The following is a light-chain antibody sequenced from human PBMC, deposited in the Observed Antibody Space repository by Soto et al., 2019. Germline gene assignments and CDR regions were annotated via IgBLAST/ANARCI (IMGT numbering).Light chain of an antibody. CDR2: DAS. J-gene: IGKJ5*01. CDR3: QQYIKWPIT. CDR1: QSVSSN. V-gene: IGKV3-15*01. Sequence: EIVMTQSPGTLSVPPGEKATLSCRASQSVSSNLAWYQQKPGQAPRLLISDASTRATGIPARFSGSGSGTEFTLTVSSLQSEDFAVYYCQQYIKWPITFGQGTRREIK.